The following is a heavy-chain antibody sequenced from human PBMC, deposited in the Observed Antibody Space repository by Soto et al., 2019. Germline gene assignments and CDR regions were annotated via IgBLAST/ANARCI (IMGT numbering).Heavy chain of an antibody. Sequence: SETLSLTCTVSGGSISRGGYFWSWIRQHPGKGLEWIGDIYDSGSTYYNPSLKSRVSLSVDTSKNQFSLNLTSVTAADTGMYYCARSSMSYFDYWGQGTLVTVSS. V-gene: IGHV4-31*03. CDR1: GGSISRGGYF. J-gene: IGHJ4*02. CDR2: IYDSGST. CDR3: ARSSMSYFDY.